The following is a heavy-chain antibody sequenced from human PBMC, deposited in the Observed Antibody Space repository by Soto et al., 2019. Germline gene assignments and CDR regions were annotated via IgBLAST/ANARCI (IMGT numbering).Heavy chain of an antibody. CDR1: GGTFSSYA. D-gene: IGHD6-19*01. J-gene: IGHJ4*02. V-gene: IGHV1-69*13. CDR3: ARGYSSGWYGTPYYFDY. CDR2: IIPIFGTA. Sequence: SVKVSCKASGGTFSSYAISWVRQAPGQGLEWMGGIIPIFGTANYAQKFQGRVTITADESTSTAYMELSSLRSEDTAVYYCARGYSSGWYGTPYYFDYWGQGTLVTVSS.